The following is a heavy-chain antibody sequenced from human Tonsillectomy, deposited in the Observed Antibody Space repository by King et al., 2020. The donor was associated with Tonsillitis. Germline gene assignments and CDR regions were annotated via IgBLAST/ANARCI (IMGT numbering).Heavy chain of an antibody. CDR3: AREGGWSPGFDY. D-gene: IGHD6-19*01. CDR2: INSDGSST. Sequence: VQLVESGGGLVQPGGSLRLSCAASGFTFSSYWMHWVRQAPGKGLVWVSRINSDGSSTSYADSVKGRFTISRDNAKNTLYLQMNSLRADDTAVYYCAREGGWSPGFDYWGQGTLVTVSS. V-gene: IGHV3-74*01. J-gene: IGHJ4*02. CDR1: GFTFSSYW.